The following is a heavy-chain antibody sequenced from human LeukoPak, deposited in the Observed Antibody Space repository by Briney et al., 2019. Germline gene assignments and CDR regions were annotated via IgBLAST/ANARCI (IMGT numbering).Heavy chain of an antibody. D-gene: IGHD3-10*01. CDR1: GFTFSTYA. CDR3: AKDRSASGSYYPDY. V-gene: IGHV3-23*01. CDR2: ISGGGGST. Sequence: GGSLRLSCAASGFTFSTYAMSWVRQAPGKGLEWVSGISGGGGSTYYADSVKGRFTNSRDNSQNTLYLQMNSLRAEDTAVYYCAKDRSASGSYYPDYWGQGTLVTVSS. J-gene: IGHJ4*02.